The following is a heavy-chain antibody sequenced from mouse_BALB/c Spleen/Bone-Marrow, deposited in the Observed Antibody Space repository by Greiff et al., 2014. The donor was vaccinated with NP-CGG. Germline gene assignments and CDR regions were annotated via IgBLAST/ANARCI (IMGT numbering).Heavy chain of an antibody. CDR2: ILPGSVTT. J-gene: IGHJ2*01. CDR3: ARDHFDY. Sequence: VQLVESGAELMKPGASVKISCKATGYTFSSYWIEWIKQRPGHGLEWIGEILPGSVTTNYNGRFKGKATFTADTSSNTAYMQLSSLTSGDSAVYYCARDHFDYWGPGTTLTVSS. CDR1: GYTFSSYW. V-gene: IGHV1-9*01.